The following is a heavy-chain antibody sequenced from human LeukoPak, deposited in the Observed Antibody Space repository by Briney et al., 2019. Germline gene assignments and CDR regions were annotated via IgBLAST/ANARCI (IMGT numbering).Heavy chain of an antibody. CDR3: VFFGVVIAPYYFDY. CDR2: IKQDGSDR. J-gene: IGHJ4*02. D-gene: IGHD3-3*01. CDR1: GFRFSNYW. Sequence: PGGSLRLSCVASGFRFSNYWMSWVRQAPGKGLEWVANIKQDGSDRYYVDSVKGRFTISRDNAKNSLYLQMNSLRAEDTAVYYCVFFGVVIAPYYFDYWGQGTLVTVSS. V-gene: IGHV3-7*01.